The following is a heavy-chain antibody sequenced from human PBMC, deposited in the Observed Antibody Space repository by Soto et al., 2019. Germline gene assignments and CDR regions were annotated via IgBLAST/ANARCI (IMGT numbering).Heavy chain of an antibody. V-gene: IGHV5-10-1*01. Sequence: GESLKISCKGSGYSFTSYWISWVRQMPGKGLEWMGRIDPSDSYTNYSPSFQGHVTISADKSISTAYLQWSSQKASDTAMYYCARRPYDSSGYYYAWFDPWGQGTLVTVSS. D-gene: IGHD3-22*01. CDR3: ARRPYDSSGYYYAWFDP. J-gene: IGHJ5*02. CDR1: GYSFTSYW. CDR2: IDPSDSYT.